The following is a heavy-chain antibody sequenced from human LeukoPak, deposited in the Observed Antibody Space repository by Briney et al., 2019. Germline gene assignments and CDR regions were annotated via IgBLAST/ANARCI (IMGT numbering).Heavy chain of an antibody. CDR3: ARALPAAINYYYYMDV. Sequence: ASVKVSCKASGGTFSSYAISWVRQAPGQGLEWMGGIIPIFGTANYAQKFQGRVTITADESTSTAYMELSSLRSEDTAVYYCARALPAAINYYYYMDVWGKGTTVTVSS. V-gene: IGHV1-69*13. CDR1: GGTFSSYA. CDR2: IIPIFGTA. J-gene: IGHJ6*03. D-gene: IGHD2-2*01.